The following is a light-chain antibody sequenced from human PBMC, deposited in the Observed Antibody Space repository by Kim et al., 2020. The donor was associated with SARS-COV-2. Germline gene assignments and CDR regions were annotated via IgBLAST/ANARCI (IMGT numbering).Light chain of an antibody. CDR1: SLRSYY. CDR2: GKN. CDR3: NSRDSSGNHPDWV. Sequence: SSELTQDPAVSVALGQTVRITCQGDSLRSYYASWYQQKPGQATVLVIYGKNNRPSGIPDRFSGSSSGNTASLTITGAQAEDEADYYCNSRDSSGNHPDWVFGGGTKLTVL. J-gene: IGLJ3*02. V-gene: IGLV3-19*01.